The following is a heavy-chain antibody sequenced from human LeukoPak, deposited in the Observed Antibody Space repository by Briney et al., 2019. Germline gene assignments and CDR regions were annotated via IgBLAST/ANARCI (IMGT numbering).Heavy chain of an antibody. D-gene: IGHD1-1*01. V-gene: IGHV4-59*01. Sequence: PSETLSLTCTVSGGSISSYYWNWIRQPPGKGLEWIGYIYYSGSTNYNPSLKSRVTISVDTSKNQFSLKLSSVTAADTAVYYCARSPSHMTTPFDYWGQGTLVTVSS. J-gene: IGHJ4*02. CDR1: GGSISSYY. CDR2: IYYSGST. CDR3: ARSPSHMTTPFDY.